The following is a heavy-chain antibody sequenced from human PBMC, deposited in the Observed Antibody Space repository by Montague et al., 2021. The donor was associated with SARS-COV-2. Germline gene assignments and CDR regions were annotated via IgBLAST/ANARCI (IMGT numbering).Heavy chain of an antibody. CDR1: GFTFSSYA. Sequence: SLRLSCAASGFTFSSYAMHWVRQAPGKGLEWVAVISYDGSNKYYADSVKGRFTISRDNSKNTLYLQMNSLRAEDTAVYYCAREPPGAPFIWGQGTMVTVSS. J-gene: IGHJ3*02. CDR2: ISYDGSNK. D-gene: IGHD3-10*01. CDR3: AREPPGAPFI. V-gene: IGHV3-30*04.